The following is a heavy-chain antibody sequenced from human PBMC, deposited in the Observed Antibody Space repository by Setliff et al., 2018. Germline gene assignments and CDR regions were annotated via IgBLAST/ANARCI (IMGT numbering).Heavy chain of an antibody. J-gene: IGHJ4*02. CDR3: ARDLGHGGDSDY. V-gene: IGHV4-59*12. D-gene: IGHD2-21*02. Sequence: TLSLTCSVSGDSMSFSYWSWIRQPPGKGLEWVGNIGHTGSINYNPSLKSRLTISRDTSKNQVSLKLNSVTATDTAVYYCARDLGHGGDSDYWGQGILVTVSS. CDR2: IGHTGSI. CDR1: GDSMSFSY.